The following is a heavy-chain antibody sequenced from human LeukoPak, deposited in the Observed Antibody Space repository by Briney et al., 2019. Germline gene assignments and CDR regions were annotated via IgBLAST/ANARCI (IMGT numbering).Heavy chain of an antibody. CDR2: ISGSGGST. CDR1: GFTFSSYA. Sequence: GGSLRLSCAASGFTFSSYAMSWVRQAPGKGLEWVSAISGSGGSTYYADSVKGRFTISRDNSKNTLYLQMNSLRAEDTAVYYCAKDQSPLETTLPFDYWGQGTLVTVSS. V-gene: IGHV3-23*01. CDR3: AKDQSPLETTLPFDY. J-gene: IGHJ4*02. D-gene: IGHD1-1*01.